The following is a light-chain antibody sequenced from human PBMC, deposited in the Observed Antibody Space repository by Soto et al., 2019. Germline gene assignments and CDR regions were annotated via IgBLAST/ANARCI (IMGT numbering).Light chain of an antibody. J-gene: IGLJ1*01. V-gene: IGLV2-14*01. CDR1: SSDVGGYNY. Sequence: QSVLTQPASVSGSPGQSIAISCTGTSSDVGGYNYVSWYQQHPGKAPKLMIYEVSNRPSGVSNRFSGSKSGNTASLTISGLQAEDEADYYCSSYTSSGTYVYGTATKVTVL. CDR2: EVS. CDR3: SSYTSSGTYV.